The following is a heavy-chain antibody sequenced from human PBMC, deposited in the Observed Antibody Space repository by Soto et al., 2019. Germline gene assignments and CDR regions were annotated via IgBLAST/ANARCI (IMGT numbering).Heavy chain of an antibody. CDR1: GGTFSSYA. CDR3: ARDGGGGHCSGGSCYSDY. V-gene: IGHV1-69*12. CDR2: IIPIFGTA. Sequence: QVQLVQSGAEVKKPGSSVKVSCKASGGTFSSYAISWVRQAPGQGLEWMGGIIPIFGTANYAQKFQGRVTITADXXTXTXXMELSSLRSEDTAVYYCARDGGGGHCSGGSCYSDYWGQGTLVTVSS. D-gene: IGHD2-15*01. J-gene: IGHJ4*02.